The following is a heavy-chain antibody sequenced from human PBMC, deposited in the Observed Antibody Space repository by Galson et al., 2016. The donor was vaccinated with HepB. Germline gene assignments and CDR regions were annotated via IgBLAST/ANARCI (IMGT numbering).Heavy chain of an antibody. CDR2: IYYSGIT. J-gene: IGHJ4*02. CDR3: ARGNERFFAY. D-gene: IGHD1-1*01. V-gene: IGHV4-59*08. Sequence: ETLSLTCIVSGGSISHFYWSWIRQPPGKGLEWIGYIYYSGITNYNPSLKSRVTISVDTSKNQFSLKLSSVAASDTAVYYCARGNERFFAYWGQGTLVTVSS. CDR1: GGSISHFY.